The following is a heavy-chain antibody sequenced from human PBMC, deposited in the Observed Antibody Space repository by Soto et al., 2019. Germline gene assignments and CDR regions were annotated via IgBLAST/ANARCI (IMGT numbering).Heavy chain of an antibody. CDR3: AKDQGRYCSSMDV. Sequence: AGGSLRLSCAASGFTFSSYGMHWIRQAPGKGLEWVAVISYDGSNKYYADSVKGRFTISRDNSKSTLYLQMNSLRAEDTAVYYCAKDQGRYCSSMDVWGQGTTVTVSS. CDR2: ISYDGSNK. J-gene: IGHJ6*02. V-gene: IGHV3-30*18. CDR1: GFTFSSYG. D-gene: IGHD2-2*01.